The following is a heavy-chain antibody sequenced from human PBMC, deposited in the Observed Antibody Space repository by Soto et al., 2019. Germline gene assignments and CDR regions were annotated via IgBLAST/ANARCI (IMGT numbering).Heavy chain of an antibody. CDR1: GFTFSSYG. D-gene: IGHD6-19*01. Sequence: PGGSLRLSCAASGFTFSSYGMHWVRQAPGKGLEWVAVIWYDGSNKYYADSVKGRFTISRDNSKNTLYLQMNSLRAEDTAVYYCARAGPMGQWLGYGMDVWGQGTTVTVSS. CDR2: IWYDGSNK. J-gene: IGHJ6*02. V-gene: IGHV3-33*01. CDR3: ARAGPMGQWLGYGMDV.